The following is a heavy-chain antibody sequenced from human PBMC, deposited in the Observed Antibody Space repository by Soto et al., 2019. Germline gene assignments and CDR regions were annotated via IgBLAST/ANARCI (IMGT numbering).Heavy chain of an antibody. Sequence: QVQLVESGGGVVQPGRSLRLSCAASGFTFGSYGMYWVRQAPGKGLEWVAVISYDGSNKYYADSVKGRFTISRDNSKNALYLQTNSLRAEDTAVYYCAKALIAAAGTGSYFDYWGQGTLVTVSS. CDR1: GFTFGSYG. CDR3: AKALIAAAGTGSYFDY. D-gene: IGHD6-13*01. V-gene: IGHV3-30*18. CDR2: ISYDGSNK. J-gene: IGHJ4*02.